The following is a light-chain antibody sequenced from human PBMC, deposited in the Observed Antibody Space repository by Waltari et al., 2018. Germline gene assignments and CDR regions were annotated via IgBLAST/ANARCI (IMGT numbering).Light chain of an antibody. Sequence: QSVLTQPPSVSEAPRQRVTISCSGSSSNIGNNAVTWYQQLQGKATKLLLYYDDLLPAGVSDRFSGSKSGTAASLAISGLQSEDEADYYCAAWDDSLSAVVFGGGTKLTVL. CDR2: YDD. CDR3: AAWDDSLSAVV. J-gene: IGLJ2*01. V-gene: IGLV1-36*01. CDR1: SSNIGNNA.